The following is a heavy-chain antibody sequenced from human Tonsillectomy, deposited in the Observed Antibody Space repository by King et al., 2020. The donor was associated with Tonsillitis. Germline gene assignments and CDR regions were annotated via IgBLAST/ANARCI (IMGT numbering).Heavy chain of an antibody. CDR1: GFTFSSYA. Sequence: VQLVESGGGLVQPGGSLRLSCAASGFTFSSYAMSWVRQAPGKGLEWVSGISGSGINTDYADSVKGRFTISRDNSKNTLYLQMNSLRAEDAAVYYCAKDDRTAMAPFDSWGQGTLVTVSS. CDR2: ISGSGINT. V-gene: IGHV3-23*04. CDR3: AKDDRTAMAPFDS. D-gene: IGHD5-18*01. J-gene: IGHJ4*02.